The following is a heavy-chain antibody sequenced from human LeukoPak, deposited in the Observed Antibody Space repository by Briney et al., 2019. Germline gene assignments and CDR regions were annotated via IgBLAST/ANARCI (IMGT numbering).Heavy chain of an antibody. CDR1: GGSISNSAYY. CDR2: IYYTGTT. D-gene: IGHD6-13*01. CDR3: ARGGTSGIAAAAGWFDP. J-gene: IGHJ5*02. Sequence: PSETLSLNCTVSGGSISNSAYYWGWIRQPPGKGPEWSGSIYYTGTTSYNPSLESRVTISVDSSNNQISLKLSSVTAADTAVYYCARGGTSGIAAAAGWFDPWGQGTLVTVSS. V-gene: IGHV4-39*07.